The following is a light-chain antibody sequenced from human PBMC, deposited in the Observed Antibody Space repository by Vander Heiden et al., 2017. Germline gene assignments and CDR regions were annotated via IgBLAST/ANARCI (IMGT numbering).Light chain of an antibody. V-gene: IGLV1-51*01. J-gene: IGLJ2*01. CDR3: GDWDGHLSVGI. CDR1: SSNVGQQF. CDR2: DDN. Sequence: QSVLTQPPSVSAAPGQKVSISCSGSSSNVGQQFVSWYQHLPGTVPKLLIYDDNKRPSGIPDRFSGSKSGTSATLGITGLQTGDEADYYCGDWDGHLSVGIFGGGTRLSVL.